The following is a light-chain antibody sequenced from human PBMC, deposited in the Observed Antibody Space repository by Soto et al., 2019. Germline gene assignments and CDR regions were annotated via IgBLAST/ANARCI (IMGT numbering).Light chain of an antibody. Sequence: QSALTQPASVSGSPGQSITISCTGTSSDVGGYNYVSWYQHHPGKAPKLMIYEVTNRPSGVSTRFSGSKSGNTASLTISGLQAEDEADYYCSSNVRGSALVFGGGTQLTVL. V-gene: IGLV2-14*01. J-gene: IGLJ2*01. CDR1: SSDVGGYNY. CDR2: EVT. CDR3: SSNVRGSALV.